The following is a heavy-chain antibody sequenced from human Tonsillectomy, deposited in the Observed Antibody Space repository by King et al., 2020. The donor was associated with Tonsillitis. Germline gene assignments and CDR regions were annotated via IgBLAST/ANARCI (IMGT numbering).Heavy chain of an antibody. CDR2: IHDSGHT. CDR1: GGSIRSNNHY. J-gene: IGHJ4*02. V-gene: IGHV4-39*01. Sequence: QLQESGPGLVKPSETLSLTCAVSGGSIRSNNHYWGWIRQPPGKGLEWIGSIHDSGHTYYNPSLKSRVTISVDTSKNEFYLKLTSVTAADTAVFNCVRHLEGRGIAVSGDWGRGTLVTVSS. D-gene: IGHD6-19*01. CDR3: VRHLEGRGIAVSGD.